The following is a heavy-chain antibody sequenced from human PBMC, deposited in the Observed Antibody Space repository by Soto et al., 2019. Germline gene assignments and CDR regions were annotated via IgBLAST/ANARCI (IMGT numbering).Heavy chain of an antibody. CDR1: GFTFDDYA. CDR3: TKDMRRYQLLSLTA. V-gene: IGHV3-9*01. Sequence: EAQLVESGGGLVQPGRSLRLSCAASGFTFDDYAMHWVRQAPGKGLEWVSGISWNSRSIGYADSVRGRFTISRDNAKSSLYLQMNSLRVEDTALYYCTKDMRRYQLLSLTAWGQGTLVTVSS. J-gene: IGHJ5*02. CDR2: ISWNSRSI. D-gene: IGHD2-2*01.